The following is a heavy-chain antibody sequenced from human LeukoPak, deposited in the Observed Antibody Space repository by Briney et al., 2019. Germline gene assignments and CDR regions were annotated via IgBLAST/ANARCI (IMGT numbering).Heavy chain of an antibody. V-gene: IGHV4-30-2*02. D-gene: IGHD4-17*01. J-gene: IGHJ4*02. Sequence: SETLSLTCTVSGGSISSGGYYWSWIRQPPGKGLEWIGYIYHSGSTYYNPSLKSRVTISVQTSKNQFSLKLSSVTAADTAVYARGLNRNDYGDYGYWGQGTLVTVSS. CDR3: GLNRNDYGDYGY. CDR2: IYHSGST. CDR1: GGSISSGGYY.